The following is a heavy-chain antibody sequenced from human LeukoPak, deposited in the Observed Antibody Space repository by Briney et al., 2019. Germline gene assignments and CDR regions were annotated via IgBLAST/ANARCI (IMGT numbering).Heavy chain of an antibody. D-gene: IGHD3-3*01. CDR1: GFTFSSYS. CDR2: ISSSSYI. J-gene: IGHJ4*02. Sequence: GGSLRLSCAASGFTFSSYSMNWVRQAPGKGLEWVSSISSSSYIYYADSVKGRFTISRDNAKNSLYLQMNSLRAEDTAVYYCARAVYYDFWSGYYPLPGYWGQGTLVTVSS. CDR3: ARAVYYDFWSGYYPLPGY. V-gene: IGHV3-21*01.